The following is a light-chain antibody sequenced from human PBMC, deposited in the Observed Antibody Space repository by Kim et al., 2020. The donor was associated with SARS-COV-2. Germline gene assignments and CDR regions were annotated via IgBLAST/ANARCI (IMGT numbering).Light chain of an antibody. J-gene: IGKJ2*01. V-gene: IGKV1-39*01. CDR3: QQSYRTPYT. CDR1: QTITNY. Sequence: SAFIGDRVTITCRASQTITNYLNWYQVKPGKAPKLLIYAASSLQSGVPSRFSGSGSGTEFTLTITSLQREDFATYYCQQSYRTPYTSGQGTKLEI. CDR2: AAS.